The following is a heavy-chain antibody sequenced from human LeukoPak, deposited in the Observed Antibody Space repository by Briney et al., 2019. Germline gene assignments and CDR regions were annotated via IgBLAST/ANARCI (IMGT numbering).Heavy chain of an antibody. Sequence: GGSLRLSRAASGFTFSNYDMHWVRQPTGEGLEWVSAIDTAGRTYYIDSVKGRFTISRENAKNSVYLQMNSLRAGDTAVYYCIRGGDGFDPWGQGTLVTVSS. D-gene: IGHD3-10*01. J-gene: IGHJ5*02. CDR3: IRGGDGFDP. CDR2: IDTAGRT. CDR1: GFTFSNYD. V-gene: IGHV3-13*01.